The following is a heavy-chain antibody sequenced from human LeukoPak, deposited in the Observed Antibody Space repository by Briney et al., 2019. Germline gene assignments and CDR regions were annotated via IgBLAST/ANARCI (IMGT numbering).Heavy chain of an antibody. CDR2: IIPIFGTA. J-gene: IGHJ3*02. Sequence: GASVKVSCKACGGTFSSYAISWVRQAPAQGLEWMGGIIPIFGTANYAQKFQGRVTITADESTSTAYMELSSLRSEDTAVYYCVSISEGSSSSESAFDIWGQGTMITVSS. V-gene: IGHV1-69*13. CDR3: VSISEGSSSSESAFDI. CDR1: GGTFSSYA. D-gene: IGHD6-6*01.